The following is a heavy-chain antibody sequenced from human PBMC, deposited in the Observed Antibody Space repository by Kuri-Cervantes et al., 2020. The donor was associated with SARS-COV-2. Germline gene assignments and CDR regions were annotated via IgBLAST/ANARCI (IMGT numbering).Heavy chain of an antibody. CDR3: ARDSADCGGDCYYDY. CDR2: ISAYNGNT. Sequence: ASVKVSCKASGYTFTSYGISWVRQAPGQGLEWMGWISAYNGNTNYAQKLQGRVTITADESTSTAYMELSSLRSEDTAVYYCARDSADCGGDCYYDYWGQGTLVTVSS. V-gene: IGHV1-18*04. D-gene: IGHD2-21*02. J-gene: IGHJ4*02. CDR1: GYTFTSYG.